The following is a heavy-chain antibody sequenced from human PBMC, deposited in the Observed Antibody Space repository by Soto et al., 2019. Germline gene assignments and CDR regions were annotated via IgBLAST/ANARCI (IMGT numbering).Heavy chain of an antibody. V-gene: IGHV4-30-4*01. J-gene: IGHJ4*02. CDR3: ARSRHSGSYFFDY. D-gene: IGHD1-26*01. Sequence: PSETLSLTCTVSGGSISSGDYYWTWIRQPPGKRLEWIAYIHNTGSPYYNLSLKSRLTISLDTSKNQFSLRLSSVTAADTAVYYCARSRHSGSYFFDYWGQGILVTVSS. CDR1: GGSISSGDYY. CDR2: IHNTGSP.